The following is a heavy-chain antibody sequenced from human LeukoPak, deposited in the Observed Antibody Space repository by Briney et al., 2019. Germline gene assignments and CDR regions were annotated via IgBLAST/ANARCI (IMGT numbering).Heavy chain of an antibody. Sequence: GRSLRLSCATSGLTFYDYAMHWVRQAPGKGLEWVSGITWNGGSIAYADSVKGRFTISRDNAKNSLYLQVNSLRSEDTALYYCAAGAGITRYWGQGTLVTVSS. V-gene: IGHV3-9*01. D-gene: IGHD3-10*01. CDR2: ITWNGGSI. J-gene: IGHJ4*02. CDR3: AAGAGITRY. CDR1: GLTFYDYA.